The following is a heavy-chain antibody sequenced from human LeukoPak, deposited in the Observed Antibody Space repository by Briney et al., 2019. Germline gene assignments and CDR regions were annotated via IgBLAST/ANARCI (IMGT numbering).Heavy chain of an antibody. Sequence: PGGSLRLSCAASGFTFSSYAMHWVRQAPGKGLEWVAVISYDESNKYYADSVKGRFTISRDNSKNTLYLQMNSLRAEDTAVYYCARGGYCSSTSCYLYNWFDPWGQGTLVTVSS. V-gene: IGHV3-30-3*01. D-gene: IGHD2-2*01. CDR2: ISYDESNK. J-gene: IGHJ5*02. CDR3: ARGGYCSSTSCYLYNWFDP. CDR1: GFTFSSYA.